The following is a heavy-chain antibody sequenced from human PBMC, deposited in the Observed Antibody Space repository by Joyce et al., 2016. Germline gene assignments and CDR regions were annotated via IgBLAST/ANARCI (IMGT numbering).Heavy chain of an antibody. V-gene: IGHV4-39*01. CDR1: GGSISSSNYY. D-gene: IGHD6-13*01. Sequence: QLQLQESGPGLVKPSETLSLSCTVTGGSISSSNYYWGWIRQPPGKGLCWIGNICYSGSTSFNPSLNSRVTISVDTSENQFSLTLTSVTAADTAVYYCARHKAYSSSWYRGIYFDYWGQGILVTVSS. CDR2: ICYSGST. J-gene: IGHJ4*02. CDR3: ARHKAYSSSWYRGIYFDY.